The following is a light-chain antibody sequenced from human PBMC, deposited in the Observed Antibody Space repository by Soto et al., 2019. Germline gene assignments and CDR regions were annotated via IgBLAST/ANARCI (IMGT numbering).Light chain of an antibody. Sequence: EIVMTQSPATLSVSPGERATLSCRASQSVSSNLAWYQQKPGQAPRLLIYGASTRATGIPARFSGGGSGTEFTLTISSLQSEDFAVYYCQQYNNWPPWTFGQGTKAEIK. V-gene: IGKV3-15*01. CDR3: QQYNNWPPWT. CDR2: GAS. CDR1: QSVSSN. J-gene: IGKJ1*01.